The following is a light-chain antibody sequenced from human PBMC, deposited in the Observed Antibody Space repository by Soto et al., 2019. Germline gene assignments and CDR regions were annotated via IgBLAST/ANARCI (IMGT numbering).Light chain of an antibody. J-gene: IGKJ2*03. V-gene: IGKV1-33*01. CDR2: DAS. Sequence: DIQMTQSPSSLSASVGDRVTITCQASQDITNFLNWYQQKPGKAPKLLIYDASSLQTGVPSRFSGSGSGTDFSFTISSLQPEDFATYYCQQFDDVPYSFGQGTKVAIK. CDR3: QQFDDVPYS. CDR1: QDITNF.